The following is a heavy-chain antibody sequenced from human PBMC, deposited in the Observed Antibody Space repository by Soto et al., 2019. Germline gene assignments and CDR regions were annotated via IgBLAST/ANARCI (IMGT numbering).Heavy chain of an antibody. CDR2: IYYSGST. Sequence: SDTLSLTCTVSGVSVSSGSYYWGWIRQPPGKGLEWIGYIYYSGSTNYNPSLKSRVTISVDTSKNQFSLKLSSVTAADTAVYYCARALLLRLGELSVRRTDYGMDVWGQGTTVTVSS. J-gene: IGHJ6*02. CDR1: GVSVSSGSYY. D-gene: IGHD3-16*02. V-gene: IGHV4-61*01. CDR3: ARALLLRLGELSVRRTDYGMDV.